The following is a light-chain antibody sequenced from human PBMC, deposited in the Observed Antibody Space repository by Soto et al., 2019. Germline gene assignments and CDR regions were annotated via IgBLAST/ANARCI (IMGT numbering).Light chain of an antibody. CDR3: QQYNSYSRT. Sequence: EIVLPQSPATLSVSPGERATLSCRASQTVSIYLAWYQHKPGQGPRLLIYDASNRATGIPDRFSGSGSGTDFTLTISSLQPDDSATYFCQQYNSYSRTFGQGTKVDIK. CDR2: DAS. CDR1: QTVSIY. J-gene: IGKJ1*01. V-gene: IGKV3-11*01.